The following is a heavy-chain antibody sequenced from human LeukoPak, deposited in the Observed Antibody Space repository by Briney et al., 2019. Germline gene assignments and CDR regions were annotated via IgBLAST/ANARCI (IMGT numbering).Heavy chain of an antibody. J-gene: IGHJ5*02. V-gene: IGHV3-23*01. D-gene: IGHD6-19*01. Sequence: PGGSLRLSCAASGFTFSSYAMSLVRQAPGKGLEWVSAISGSGGSTYYADSVKGRVTISRDNSKNTLYLQMNSLRAEHTALYYCAKLPQWLVLPYNWFDPWGQGTLVTVSS. CDR2: ISGSGGST. CDR1: GFTFSSYA. CDR3: AKLPQWLVLPYNWFDP.